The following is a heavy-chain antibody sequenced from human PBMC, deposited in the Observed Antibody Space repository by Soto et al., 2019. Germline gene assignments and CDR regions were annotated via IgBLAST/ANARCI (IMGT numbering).Heavy chain of an antibody. J-gene: IGHJ3*02. CDR3: ARASGYYDSSGSDAFDI. D-gene: IGHD3-22*01. CDR1: GGTFSSYA. V-gene: IGHV1-69*01. CDR2: IIPIFGTA. Sequence: QVQLVQSGAEVKKPGSSVKVSCKASGGTFSSYAISWVRQAPGQGLEWMGGIIPIFGTANYAQKFQGRVTITADESTSTDYMELSSLRSEDTAVYYCARASGYYDSSGSDAFDIWGQGTMVTVSS.